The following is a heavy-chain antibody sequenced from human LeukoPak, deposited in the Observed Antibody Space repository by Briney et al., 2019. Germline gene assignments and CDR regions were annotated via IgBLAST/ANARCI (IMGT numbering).Heavy chain of an antibody. V-gene: IGHV4-4*07. CDR1: DGSISGHY. Sequence: SETLSLTCTVSDGSISGHYWNWIRHPAGKGLEWIGRIYSSGSTIYNPSLKSRVTMSVDTSKNQFSLKLSSVTAADTAVYCCARGSRCSSTSCSYYYYYGMDVWGQGTTVTVSS. D-gene: IGHD2-2*01. CDR3: ARGSRCSSTSCSYYYYYGMDV. J-gene: IGHJ6*02. CDR2: IYSSGST.